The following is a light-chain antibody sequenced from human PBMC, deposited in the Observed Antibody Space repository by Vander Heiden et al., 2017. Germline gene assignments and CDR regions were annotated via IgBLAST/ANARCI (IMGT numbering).Light chain of an antibody. V-gene: IGLV1-44*01. J-gene: IGLJ3*02. CDR3: ATWDDSLNGPV. CDR2: TNN. CDR1: RSNIGSHT. Sequence: QSGLTQPPSASGTPGQRVSISCSGSRSNIGSHTVNWYQQLPGTAPKLLNYTNNQRPSGVPDRFSASKSGTSASLAISGLQSEDEADYYCATWDDSLNGPVFGGGTKLTVL.